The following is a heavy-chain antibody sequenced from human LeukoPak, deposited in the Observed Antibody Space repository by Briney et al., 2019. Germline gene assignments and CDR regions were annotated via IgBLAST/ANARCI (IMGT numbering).Heavy chain of an antibody. CDR3: AKDWIQLWHTDY. CDR1: GFTFSSYA. Sequence: GGSLRPSCAASGFTFSSYAMSWVRQAPGKGLEWVSAISGSGGSTYYADSVKGRFTISRDNSKNTLYLQMNSLRAEDTAVYYCAKDWIQLWHTDYWGQGTLVTVSS. V-gene: IGHV3-23*01. J-gene: IGHJ4*02. D-gene: IGHD5-18*01. CDR2: ISGSGGST.